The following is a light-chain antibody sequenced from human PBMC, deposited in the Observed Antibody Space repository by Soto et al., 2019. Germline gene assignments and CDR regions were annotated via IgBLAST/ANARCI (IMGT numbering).Light chain of an antibody. V-gene: IGKV1-27*01. Sequence: DIQKNPSPSPLAASVRDKDTTTFRAGQGIGNYLAWYQQKPGRVPKLLMYAASTLQSGVPSRFSGGGSGTDFTLTISSLQPEDVATYYCQKCNSAPFTFGPGTKVDIK. CDR2: AAS. CDR3: QKCNSAPFT. J-gene: IGKJ3*01. CDR1: QGIGNY.